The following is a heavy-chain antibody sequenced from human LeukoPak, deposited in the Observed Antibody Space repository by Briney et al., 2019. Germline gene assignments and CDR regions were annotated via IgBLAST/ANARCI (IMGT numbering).Heavy chain of an antibody. J-gene: IGHJ3*02. CDR2: IYYSGST. CDR3: ARIRPCSTSCYDAFDI. V-gene: IGHV4-59*08. D-gene: IGHD2-2*01. Sequence: SETLSFTCTVSGGSISSYYWSWIRQPPGKGLEWIGYIYYSGSTNYNPSLKSRVTISVDTSKNQFSLKLSSVTAADTAVYYCARIRPCSTSCYDAFDIWGQGTMVTVSS. CDR1: GGSISSYY.